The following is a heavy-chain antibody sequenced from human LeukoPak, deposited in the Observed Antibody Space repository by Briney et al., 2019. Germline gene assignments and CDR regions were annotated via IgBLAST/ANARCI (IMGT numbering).Heavy chain of an antibody. CDR3: AKDRDSSSWYASENAFDI. V-gene: IGHV3-23*01. D-gene: IGHD6-13*01. CDR1: GFTVSSNY. CDR2: ISGSGGST. Sequence: PGGSLRLSCAASGFTVSSNYMSWVRQAPGKGLEWVSAISGSGGSTYYADSVKGRFTISRDNSKNTLYLQMNSLRAEDTAVYYCAKDRDSSSWYASENAFDIWGQGTMVTVSS. J-gene: IGHJ3*02.